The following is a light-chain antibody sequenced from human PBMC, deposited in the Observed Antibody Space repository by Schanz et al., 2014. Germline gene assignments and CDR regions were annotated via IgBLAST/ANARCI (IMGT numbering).Light chain of an antibody. V-gene: IGKV3-15*01. J-gene: IGKJ3*01. CDR2: GAS. CDR1: HSVTSN. CDR3: QQYHSYPHT. Sequence: EILITQSPATLSVSPGQRATLSCRASHSVTSNLAWYQQKPGQAPRLLIYGASTRATGIPARFSGSGSGTEFTLTISSLQPEDFATYYCQQYHSYPHTFGPGTKVDIK.